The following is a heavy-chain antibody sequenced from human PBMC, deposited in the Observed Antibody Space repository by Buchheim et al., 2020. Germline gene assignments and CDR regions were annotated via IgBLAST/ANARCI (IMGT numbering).Heavy chain of an antibody. CDR2: IKHDGSEK. Sequence: EVQLVESGGALVQPGGSLRLSCAASGFTFSNYGMTWVRQAPGNGLEWVANIKHDGSEKYYLYSVRGRFTISRDNAKNSLYLQMDRLRVEDTAVYFCARGGYSYNRVDNWFDPWGRGTL. CDR3: ARGGYSYNRVDNWFDP. V-gene: IGHV3-7*04. J-gene: IGHJ5*02. CDR1: GFTFSNYG. D-gene: IGHD2-21*01.